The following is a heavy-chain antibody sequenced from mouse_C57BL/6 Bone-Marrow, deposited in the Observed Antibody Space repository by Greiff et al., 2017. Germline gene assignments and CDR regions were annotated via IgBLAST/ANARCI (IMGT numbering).Heavy chain of an antibody. J-gene: IGHJ2*01. CDR2: ISDGGSYT. Sequence: EVKLVESGGGLVKPGGSLKLSCAASGFTFSSYAMSWVRQTPEKRLEWVATISDGGSYTYYPDNVKGRFTISRDNAKNNLYLQMSHLKYEDTAMYYCARDDVVSHFDYWGQGTTLTVSS. D-gene: IGHD1-1*01. V-gene: IGHV5-4*01. CDR1: GFTFSSYA. CDR3: ARDDVVSHFDY.